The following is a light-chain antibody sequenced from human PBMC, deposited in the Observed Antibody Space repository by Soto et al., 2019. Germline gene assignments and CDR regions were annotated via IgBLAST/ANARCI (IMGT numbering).Light chain of an antibody. CDR1: QSISTY. V-gene: IGKV1-39*01. CDR3: QQSFSTPIT. Sequence: DIQMTQSPSSLSASVGDRVSITCRARQSISTYVNWYQQKPGTAPNLLIYRASTLESGVPSRFSGSGSGTDFTLTISSLQPADFSTYYCQQSFSTPITFGQGTRLDIK. CDR2: RAS. J-gene: IGKJ5*01.